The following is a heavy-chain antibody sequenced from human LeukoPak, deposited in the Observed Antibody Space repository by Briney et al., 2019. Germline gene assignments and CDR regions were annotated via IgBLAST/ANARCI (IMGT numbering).Heavy chain of an antibody. Sequence: GGSLRLSCAASGFTFSSYAMSWVRQVPGKGLEWVSAISGSGGSTYYADSVKGRFTISRGNSKNTLYLQMNSLRAEDTAVYYCASNRLFDYDFWRGPDYWGQGTLVTVSS. D-gene: IGHD3-3*01. J-gene: IGHJ4*02. CDR3: ASNRLFDYDFWRGPDY. CDR1: GFTFSSYA. V-gene: IGHV3-23*01. CDR2: ISGSGGST.